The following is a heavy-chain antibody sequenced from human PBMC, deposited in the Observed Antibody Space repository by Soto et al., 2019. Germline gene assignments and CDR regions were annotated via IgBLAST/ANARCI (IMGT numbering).Heavy chain of an antibody. Sequence: PGESLKISCKGSGYSFTSYWIGWVRQMPGKGLEWMGIIYPGDSDTRYSPSFQGQVTISADKSISTAYLQWSSLKASDTAMYYCERSDIVVVPAAIDVGGALSRAALWFDPWGQGTLVTVSS. J-gene: IGHJ5*02. CDR1: GYSFTSYW. CDR2: IYPGDSDT. D-gene: IGHD2-2*01. CDR3: ERSDIVVVPAAIDVGGALSRAALWFDP. V-gene: IGHV5-51*01.